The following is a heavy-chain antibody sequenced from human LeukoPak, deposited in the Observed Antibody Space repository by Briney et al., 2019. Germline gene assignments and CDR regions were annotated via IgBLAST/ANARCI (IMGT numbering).Heavy chain of an antibody. CDR2: ISGSGDST. CDR1: GFTFRSYW. D-gene: IGHD6-6*01. V-gene: IGHV3-23*01. Sequence: GGSLRLSCVGSGFTFRSYWMSWVRQAQGKGLEWVSAISGSGDSTYYADSVKGRFTVSRDNSKNTLYLQMNSLRAEDTAVYFCAKDASYSSSSYFDYWGQGTLVSVSS. CDR3: AKDASYSSSSYFDY. J-gene: IGHJ4*02.